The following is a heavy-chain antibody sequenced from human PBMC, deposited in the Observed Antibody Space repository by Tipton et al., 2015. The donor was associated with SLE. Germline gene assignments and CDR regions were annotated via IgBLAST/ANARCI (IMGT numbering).Heavy chain of an antibody. CDR3: ATNGGATRHWAFDY. V-gene: IGHV3-23*01. Sequence: GSLRLSCAVSGFTFNSYAMSWVRQAPGKGLEWVSGISGSGAGTYYADSVKGRFTISRDNSKNTLFLQMNSLRADDTAIYFCATNGGATRHWAFDYWGQGNLVTVSS. D-gene: IGHD1-26*01. CDR1: GFTFNSYA. CDR2: ISGSGAGT. J-gene: IGHJ4*02.